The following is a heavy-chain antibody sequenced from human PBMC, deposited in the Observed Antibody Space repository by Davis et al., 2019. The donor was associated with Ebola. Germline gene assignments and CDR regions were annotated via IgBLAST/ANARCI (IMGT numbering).Heavy chain of an antibody. CDR2: VSAYNDDT. J-gene: IGHJ4*02. V-gene: IGHV1-18*01. Sequence: ASVKVSCKSSGYTFTNYGISWVQQAPGQGLEWVGWVSAYNDDTRYARRLQGRVTMTLDTSTSTAYMELRSLTSDDTAMYYCVMDCSDANCGVTYFFDFWGQGTPVTVSS. CDR3: VMDCSDANCGVTYFFDF. CDR1: GYTFTNYG. D-gene: IGHD2-15*01.